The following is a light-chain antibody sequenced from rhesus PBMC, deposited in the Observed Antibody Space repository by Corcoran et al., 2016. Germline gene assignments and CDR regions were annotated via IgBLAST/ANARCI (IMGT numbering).Light chain of an antibody. V-gene: IGKV1-19*01. CDR2: ATS. Sequence: SVGDKVTITCHASQAFSTWLAWYQLKPGKAPKPLIFATSILQSGVPSRFSGSGSGTDYTLTISSLQPEDFATYYCQQYDAHPYGFGQGTKVEIK. J-gene: IGKJ2*01. CDR1: QAFSTW. CDR3: QQYDAHPYG.